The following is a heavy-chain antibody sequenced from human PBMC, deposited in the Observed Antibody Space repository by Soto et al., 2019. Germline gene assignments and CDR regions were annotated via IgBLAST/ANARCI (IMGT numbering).Heavy chain of an antibody. V-gene: IGHV1-69*13. J-gene: IGHJ3*02. CDR3: ASFDSSGYPSAFDI. Sequence: SVKVSCKASGGTFSSYAISWLRQAPGQGLEWMGGIIPIFGTANYAQKFQGRVTITADESTSTAYMELSSLRSEDTAVYYCASFDSSGYPSAFDIWGQGTMVTVSS. CDR1: GGTFSSYA. D-gene: IGHD3-22*01. CDR2: IIPIFGTA.